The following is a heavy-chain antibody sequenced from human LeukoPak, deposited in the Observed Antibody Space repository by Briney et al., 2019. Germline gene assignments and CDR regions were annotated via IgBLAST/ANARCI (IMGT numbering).Heavy chain of an antibody. V-gene: IGHV3-48*03. D-gene: IGHD3-22*01. J-gene: IGHJ4*02. Sequence: GGSLRLSCAASGFTFSSYEMNWVRHAPGKGLVWGSYISSSGSTLYYADSVKGRFTLSRVNAKNSLYLQMNSLRAEDKAVYYCARGAYYYDSSRAFDYWGQGPLVSVSS. CDR1: GFTFSSYE. CDR2: ISSSGSTL. CDR3: ARGAYYYDSSRAFDY.